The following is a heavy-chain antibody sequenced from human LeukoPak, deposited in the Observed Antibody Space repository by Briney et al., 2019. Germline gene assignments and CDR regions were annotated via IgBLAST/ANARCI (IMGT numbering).Heavy chain of an antibody. Sequence: SETLSLTCTVSGGSVNSFYWTWIRQPGGKGLEWIGRIYSSGSTNYNPSLKNRVTMSVDTSKNQFSLKLTSVTAADTAVYYCARVSVSGTYDYWGQGTLVAVSS. D-gene: IGHD1-26*01. V-gene: IGHV4-4*07. J-gene: IGHJ4*02. CDR1: GGSVNSFY. CDR2: IYSSGST. CDR3: ARVSVSGTYDY.